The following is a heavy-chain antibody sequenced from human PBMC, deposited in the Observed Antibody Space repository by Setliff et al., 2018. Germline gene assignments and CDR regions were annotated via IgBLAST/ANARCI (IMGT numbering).Heavy chain of an antibody. CDR2: ISAYNGKT. CDR3: LRLVRYCTKIACQATSGDEV. Sequence: ASVKVSCKASGYTLSNSILSWVRQAPGQGLEWMGWISAYNGKTYFAQKFQDGTTLTTDTSTNTGYLELRGLRSDDTAVYYCLRLVRYCTKIACQATSGDEVWGLGTLVTVSS. D-gene: IGHD2-8*01. J-gene: IGHJ4*02. V-gene: IGHV1-18*01. CDR1: GYTLSNSI.